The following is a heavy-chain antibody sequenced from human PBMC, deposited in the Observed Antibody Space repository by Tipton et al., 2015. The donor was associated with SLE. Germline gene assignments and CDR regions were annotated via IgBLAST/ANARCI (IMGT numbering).Heavy chain of an antibody. CDR1: GGSISSYY. J-gene: IGHJ4*02. D-gene: IGHD6-19*01. CDR3: ASFGSGWYYFDY. CDR2: IYYSGST. Sequence: TLSLTCTVSGGSISSYYWSWIRQPPGKGLEWIGYIYYSGSTNYNPSLKSRVTISVDTSKNQFSLKLSSVTAADTAVYYCASFGSGWYYFDYWGQGTLVTVSS. V-gene: IGHV4-59*01.